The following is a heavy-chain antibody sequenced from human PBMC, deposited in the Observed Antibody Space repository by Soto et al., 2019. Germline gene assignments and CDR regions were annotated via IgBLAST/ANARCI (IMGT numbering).Heavy chain of an antibody. J-gene: IGHJ4*02. CDR2: ISAYNGNT. CDR1: GYTFTSYG. CDR3: ALRDGYNYDVDY. Sequence: ASVKVSCKASGYTFTSYGISWVRQAPGQGLEWMGWISAYNGNTNYAQKLQGRVTMTTDTSTSTAYMELRSLRSEDTAVYYCALRDGYNYDVDYWGQGTLVTVSS. V-gene: IGHV1-18*01. D-gene: IGHD5-12*01.